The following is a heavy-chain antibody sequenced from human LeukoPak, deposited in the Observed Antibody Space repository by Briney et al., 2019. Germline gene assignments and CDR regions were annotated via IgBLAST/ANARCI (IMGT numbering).Heavy chain of an antibody. Sequence: GGSLRLSCAASGFTFSSYAMSWVRQAPGKGREWVSAISGSGGSTYYADSVKGRFTIPRDNSKNTLYLQMNSLRAEDTAVYYCANGAPWTLYYFDYWGQGTLVTVSS. CDR3: ANGAPWTLYYFDY. V-gene: IGHV3-23*01. CDR2: ISGSGGST. CDR1: GFTFSSYA. D-gene: IGHD3-16*01. J-gene: IGHJ4*02.